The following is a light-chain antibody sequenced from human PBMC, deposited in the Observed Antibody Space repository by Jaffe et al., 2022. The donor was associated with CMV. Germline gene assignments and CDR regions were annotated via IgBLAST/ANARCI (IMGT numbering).Light chain of an antibody. CDR3: QQYSTFLT. Sequence: DVQMTQSPSTLSASVGDRVTITCRASQTISKWLAWYQQKPGKAPKLLIYQASTLESGVPSRFSGSRSGTEFTLTINSLQPDDFATYYCQQYSTFLTFGGGTKVEIK. V-gene: IGKV1-5*03. CDR1: QTISKW. J-gene: IGKJ4*01. CDR2: QAS.